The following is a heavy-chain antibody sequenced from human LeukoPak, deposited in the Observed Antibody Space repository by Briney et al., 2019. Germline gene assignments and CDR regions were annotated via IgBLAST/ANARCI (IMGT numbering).Heavy chain of an antibody. V-gene: IGHV1-2*02. J-gene: IGHJ6*02. CDR3: ARRYSSSSWGFTGYYYYGMDV. Sequence: GASVKVSCKTSGYTFTHLHWVRQAPGQGLEWMGWINPNSGGTNYAQDFQGRVTMTRDTSISTAYMELSRLTSDDTAVYYCARRYSSSSWGFTGYYYYGMDVWGQGTTVTVSS. CDR1: GYTFTH. D-gene: IGHD6-6*01. CDR2: INPNSGGT.